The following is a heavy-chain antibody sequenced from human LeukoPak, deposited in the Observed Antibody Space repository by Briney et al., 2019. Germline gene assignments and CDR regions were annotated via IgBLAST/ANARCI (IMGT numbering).Heavy chain of an antibody. J-gene: IGHJ4*02. CDR1: GYTFTGYY. CDR3: ARTKTGHRYYFDY. D-gene: IGHD7-27*01. Sequence: AAVKVSCKASGYTFTGYYMHWVRQAPGQGLEWMGWINPNSGGTNYAQKFQGRVTMTRDTSISTAYMELSRLRSDDTAVYYCARTKTGHRYYFDYWGQGTLVTVSS. CDR2: INPNSGGT. V-gene: IGHV1-2*02.